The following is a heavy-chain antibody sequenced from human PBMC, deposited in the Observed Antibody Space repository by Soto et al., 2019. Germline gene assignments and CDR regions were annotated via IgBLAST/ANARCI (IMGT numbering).Heavy chain of an antibody. D-gene: IGHD6-19*01. CDR1: GYSFTTFG. J-gene: IGHJ4*02. V-gene: IGHV1-18*01. Sequence: QVQLVQSGPEVKKPGASVKVSCKASGYSFTTFGVIWVRQAPGQGLEWMGWISTFNGNRNYAQKFQDRVTLTTDTSTSTAYMELRSLRSDDTAVYYCTRVWDVGVAVALGYWGQGSLVTVSS. CDR2: ISTFNGNR. CDR3: TRVWDVGVAVALGY.